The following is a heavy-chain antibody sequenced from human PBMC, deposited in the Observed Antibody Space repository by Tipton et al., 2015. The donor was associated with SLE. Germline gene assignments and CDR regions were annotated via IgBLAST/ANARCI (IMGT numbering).Heavy chain of an antibody. CDR3: ARTRGEWFRESYDAFDI. Sequence: TLSLTCALSGGSISSSSYYWDWIRQPPGKGLEWVGSIYNSGNTYYNPSLRSRVTISVDTSKNHFSLNLSSVTAADTAVYYCARTRGEWFRESYDAFDIWGQGTMVTVSS. D-gene: IGHD3-10*01. CDR2: IYNSGNT. CDR1: GGSISSSSYY. J-gene: IGHJ3*02. V-gene: IGHV4-39*02.